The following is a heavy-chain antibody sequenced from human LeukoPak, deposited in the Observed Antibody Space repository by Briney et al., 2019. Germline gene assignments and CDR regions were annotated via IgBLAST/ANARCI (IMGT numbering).Heavy chain of an antibody. CDR3: ARDPPGVRYGRPIFDF. J-gene: IGHJ4*02. V-gene: IGHV1-2*02. CDR1: GYTFTGYY. D-gene: IGHD2-8*01. Sequence: ASVKVSCKASGYTFTGYYMHWVRQAPGQGLEWMGWIYPNSGGTKYAQKFQGRVTMTRDKSISTAYMELYSLRSDDTAVYYCARDPPGVRYGRPIFDFWGQGTLVTVSS. CDR2: IYPNSGGT.